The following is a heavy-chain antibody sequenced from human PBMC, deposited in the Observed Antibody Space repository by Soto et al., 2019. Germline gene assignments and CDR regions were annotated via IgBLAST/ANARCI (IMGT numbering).Heavy chain of an antibody. CDR2: ISYDGSNK. D-gene: IGHD6-6*01. CDR3: ASNYSSSSAYYYYGMDV. CDR1: GFTFSSYA. V-gene: IGHV3-30-3*01. J-gene: IGHJ6*02. Sequence: QVQLVESGGGVVQPGRSLRLSCAASGFTFSSYAMHWVRQAPGKGLEWVAVISYDGSNKYYADSLKGRFTIARDNFKNTLYLQMTGPRAEDTAGYYWASNYSSSSAYYYYGMDVWVQGTTVAVSS.